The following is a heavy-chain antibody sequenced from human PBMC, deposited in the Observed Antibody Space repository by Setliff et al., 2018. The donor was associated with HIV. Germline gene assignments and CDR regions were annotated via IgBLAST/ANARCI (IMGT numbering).Heavy chain of an antibody. Sequence: SETLSLTCTVSGGSISSGSYYWSWIRQHPGKGLEYIGCLYFRGTTHYNPSLKSRVDISVDASNNQFSLHLSSVTAADTAVYFCARGGIRLPDFWGQGRLVTVSS. V-gene: IGHV4-31*03. CDR2: LYFRGTT. D-gene: IGHD5-12*01. J-gene: IGHJ4*02. CDR1: GGSISSGSYY. CDR3: ARGGIRLPDF.